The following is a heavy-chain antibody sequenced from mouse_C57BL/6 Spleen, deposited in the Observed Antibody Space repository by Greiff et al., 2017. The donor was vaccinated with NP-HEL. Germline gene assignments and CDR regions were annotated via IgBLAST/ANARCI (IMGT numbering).Heavy chain of an antibody. CDR2: INPSSGYT. J-gene: IGHJ2*01. Sequence: VQLQQSGAELAKPGASVKLSCKASGYTFTSYWMHWVKQRPGQGLEWIGYINPSSGYTKYNQKFKDKATLTADKSSSTAYMQLSSLTYEDSAVYDCARDPYYDGYYDGYWGQGTTLTVSS. D-gene: IGHD2-3*01. V-gene: IGHV1-7*01. CDR1: GYTFTSYW. CDR3: ARDPYYDGYYDGY.